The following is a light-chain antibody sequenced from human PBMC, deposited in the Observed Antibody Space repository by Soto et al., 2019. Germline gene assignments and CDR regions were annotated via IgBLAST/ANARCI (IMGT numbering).Light chain of an antibody. V-gene: IGKV1-39*01. CDR3: QQSYSTPIT. J-gene: IGKJ5*01. CDR1: QNITNY. Sequence: DIQMTQSPSSLAASVGDRVTITCRASQNITNYLNWYQQKPGKAPKLLIYASSSLQSGVPSRFSGSGSGADFILTISSLQSEDFATYYCQQSYSTPITFGQGTRLEI. CDR2: ASS.